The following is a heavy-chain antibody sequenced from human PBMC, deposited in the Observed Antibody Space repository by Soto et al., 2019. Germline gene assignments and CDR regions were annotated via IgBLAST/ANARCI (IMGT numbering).Heavy chain of an antibody. J-gene: IGHJ2*01. CDR2: IYYSGST. CDR3: ARLNWDFDL. CDR1: GGSISSHD. Sequence: PSETLSLTCTVSGGSISSHDWCWIRQPPGKGLEWIGYIYYSGSTNYNPSLKSRVTISVDTSKNQFSLKLSSVTAADTAVYYCARLNWDFDLCARGTLVTVSS. V-gene: IGHV4-59*08.